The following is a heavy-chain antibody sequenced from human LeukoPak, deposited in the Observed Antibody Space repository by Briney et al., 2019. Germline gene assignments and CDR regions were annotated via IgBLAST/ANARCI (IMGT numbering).Heavy chain of an antibody. D-gene: IGHD5-18*01. CDR1: GGSFSGYY. Sequence: SETLSLTCAVYGGSFSGYYWSWIRQPPGKGLEWIGEINHSGSTNYNPSLKSRVTMSVDTSKNQFSLKLSSVTAADTAVYYCARNGGVDTAMVDYWGQGTLVTVSS. CDR2: INHSGST. J-gene: IGHJ4*02. V-gene: IGHV4-34*01. CDR3: ARNGGVDTAMVDY.